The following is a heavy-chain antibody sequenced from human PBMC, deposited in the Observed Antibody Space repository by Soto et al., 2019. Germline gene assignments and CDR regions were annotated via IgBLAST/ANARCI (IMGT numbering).Heavy chain of an antibody. V-gene: IGHV3-11*01. CDR2: ISRSGSPI. J-gene: IGHJ3*02. D-gene: IGHD2-2*02. CDR1: GFTSWDYH. CDR3: VREGRSSTSCNTGCAFDI. Sequence: PGGSLRLSCAASGFTSWDYHMSWIRQAPGKGLEWVSYISRSGSPIYYADSVKGRFTISRDNAENSLYLQMNSLRAEDTAVYYCVREGRSSTSCNTGCAFDIWGQGTMVTVS.